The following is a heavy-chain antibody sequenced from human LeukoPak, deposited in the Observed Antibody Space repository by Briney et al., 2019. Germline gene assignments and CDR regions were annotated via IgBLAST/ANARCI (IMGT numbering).Heavy chain of an antibody. Sequence: GGSLRLSCAASGFTFSSYSMNWVRQAPGKGLEWVSSISSSSSYIYYADSVKGRFTISRDNAKNSLYLQMNSLRAEDTAVYYCASSPPPVVADRTFWMWGQGTLVTVSS. D-gene: IGHD3-3*01. J-gene: IGHJ4*02. CDR1: GFTFSSYS. CDR2: ISSSSSYI. CDR3: ASSPPPVVADRTFWM. V-gene: IGHV3-21*01.